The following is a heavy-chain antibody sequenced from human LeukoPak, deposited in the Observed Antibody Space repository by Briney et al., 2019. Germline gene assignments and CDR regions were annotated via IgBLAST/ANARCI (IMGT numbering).Heavy chain of an antibody. V-gene: IGHV4-39*07. J-gene: IGHJ3*02. Sequence: SETLSLTCTVSGGSISSSSYYWGWIRQPPGKGLEWIGSIYYSGSTYYNPSLKSRVTISVDTSKNQFSLKLSSVTAADTAVYYCALGIFGVVITALDIWGQGTMVTVSS. CDR1: GGSISSSSYY. D-gene: IGHD3-3*01. CDR2: IYYSGST. CDR3: ALGIFGVVITALDI.